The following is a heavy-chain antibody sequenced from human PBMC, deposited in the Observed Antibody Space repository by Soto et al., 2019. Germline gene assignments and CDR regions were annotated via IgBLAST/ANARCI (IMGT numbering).Heavy chain of an antibody. CDR2: ISYDGSNK. CDR3: AKGKVAAMVRYYYYMDV. Sequence: PGGSLRLSCAASGFTFSSYGMHWVRQAPGKGLEWVAVISYDGSNKYYADSVKGRFTISRDNSKNTLYLQMNSLRAEDTAVYYCAKGKVAAMVRYYYYMDVWGKGTTVTVSS. J-gene: IGHJ6*03. CDR1: GFTFSSYG. V-gene: IGHV3-30*18. D-gene: IGHD5-18*01.